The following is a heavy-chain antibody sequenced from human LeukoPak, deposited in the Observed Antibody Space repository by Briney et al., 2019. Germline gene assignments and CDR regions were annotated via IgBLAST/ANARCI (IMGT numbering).Heavy chain of an antibody. Sequence: GGSLRLSCAASGFTFSSYAMSWVRQAPGKGLEWVSAINGSGGSTYYADSVKGRFTISRDNSKNTLYLQMNSLRAEDTAVYYCAKDLGAVTINGGDYWGQGTLVTVSS. CDR1: GFTFSSYA. J-gene: IGHJ4*02. D-gene: IGHD4-17*01. V-gene: IGHV3-23*01. CDR2: INGSGGST. CDR3: AKDLGAVTINGGDY.